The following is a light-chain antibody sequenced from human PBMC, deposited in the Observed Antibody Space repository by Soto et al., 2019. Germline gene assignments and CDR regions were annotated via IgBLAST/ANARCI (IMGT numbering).Light chain of an antibody. CDR2: ETK. CDR3: CSYAGSSTYV. Sequence: QSVLTQPASVTGSPGQSITISCTGTGNDVGTYNLVSWYQRHPGTAPQLLIYETKKRPSGIPNRFSGSKSGNTASLTISGLQAEDEAEYSCCSYAGSSTYVFGTGTKVTVL. J-gene: IGLJ1*01. V-gene: IGLV2-23*01. CDR1: GNDVGTYNL.